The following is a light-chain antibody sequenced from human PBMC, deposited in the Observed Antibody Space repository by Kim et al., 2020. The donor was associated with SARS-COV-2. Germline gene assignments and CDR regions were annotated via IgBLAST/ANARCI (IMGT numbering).Light chain of an antibody. V-gene: IGLV1-44*01. CDR1: SSNSGKKT. CDR3: AAWDDSLTGWV. CDR2: SNS. Sequence: GQRVTLSCHANSSNSGKKTFNWSQQPPGTAPKLLIYSNSQRPSGVPDRFSGSKSGTSASLAIGGLQSEDEADYYCAAWDDSLTGWVFGGGTQLTVL. J-gene: IGLJ3*02.